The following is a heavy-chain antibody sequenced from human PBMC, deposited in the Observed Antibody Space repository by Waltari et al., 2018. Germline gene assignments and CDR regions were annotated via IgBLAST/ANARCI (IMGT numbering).Heavy chain of an antibody. V-gene: IGHV4-59*11. CDR2: IYYSGST. J-gene: IGHJ4*02. Sequence: QVQLQESGPGLVKPSETLSLPCTVSGGSISSHYWSWIRQPPGKGLEWIGYIYYSGSTNYNPSLKSRVTISVDTSKNQFSLKLSSVTAADTAVYYCARVNSYGYNPCLDYWGQGTLVTVSS. CDR3: ARVNSYGYNPCLDY. CDR1: GGSISSHY. D-gene: IGHD5-18*01.